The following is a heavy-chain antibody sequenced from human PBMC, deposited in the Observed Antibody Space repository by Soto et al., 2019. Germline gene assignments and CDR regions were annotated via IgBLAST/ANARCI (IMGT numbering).Heavy chain of an antibody. D-gene: IGHD3-16*01. Sequence: QVQLQQWGAGLLKPSETLSLTCAVYGGSFSGYYWSWIRQPPGKGLEWIGEINHSGSTNYNPSLNSLVTISADTSKNQFSLKLRYVTAADTAVYYCAISNLAYYYYYMDVWGKGTTVTVSS. J-gene: IGHJ6*03. CDR2: INHSGST. CDR3: AISNLAYYYYYMDV. V-gene: IGHV4-34*01. CDR1: GGSFSGYY.